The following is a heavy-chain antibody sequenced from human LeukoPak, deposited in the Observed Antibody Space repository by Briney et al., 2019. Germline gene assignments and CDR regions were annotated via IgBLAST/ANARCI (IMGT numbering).Heavy chain of an antibody. CDR1: GYTFTGYY. D-gene: IGHD2/OR15-2a*01. CDR3: ARVYPGYYFDY. V-gene: IGHV1-2*02. CDR2: INPNSGGT. Sequence: ASVKVSCKASGYTFTGYYMHWVRQAPGQGLEWMGWINPNSGGTNYAQKFQGRVTMTRDMSTTTVYMELSSLRSEDTAMYYCARVYPGYYFDYWGQGTLVTVSS. J-gene: IGHJ4*02.